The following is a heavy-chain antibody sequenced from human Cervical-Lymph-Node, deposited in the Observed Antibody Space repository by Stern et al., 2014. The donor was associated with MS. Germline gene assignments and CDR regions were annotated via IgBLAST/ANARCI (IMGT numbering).Heavy chain of an antibody. V-gene: IGHV1-46*01. Sequence: VQLVQSGAEVKKPGASVKVSCKASGYTFTSYYMHWVRQAPAQGLEWMGIIKPHGGRTSHAQKFQGRVTMTRDPATSTVYIALSSLRSEDTAVYYWARDYPEFPAFDIWGQGTMVTVSS. CDR2: IKPHGGRT. D-gene: IGHD3-10*01. CDR1: GYTFTSYY. CDR3: ARDYPEFPAFDI. J-gene: IGHJ3*02.